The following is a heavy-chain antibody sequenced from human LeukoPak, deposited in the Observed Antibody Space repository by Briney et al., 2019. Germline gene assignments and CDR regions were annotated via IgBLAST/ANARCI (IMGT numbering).Heavy chain of an antibody. Sequence: SQTLSLTCTVSGGSISSGGYYWSWIRQHPGKGLEWIGYIYYSGSTYYNPSLKSRVTISVDTSKNQFSLKLSSVTAADTAVHYCARVRYCSSTSCYRNYYYYGMDVWGQGTTVTVSS. CDR3: ARVRYCSSTSCYRNYYYYGMDV. J-gene: IGHJ6*02. V-gene: IGHV4-31*03. D-gene: IGHD2-2*01. CDR1: GGSISSGGYY. CDR2: IYYSGST.